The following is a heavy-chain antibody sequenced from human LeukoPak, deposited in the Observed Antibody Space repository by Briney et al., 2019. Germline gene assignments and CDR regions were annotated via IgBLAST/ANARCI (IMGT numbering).Heavy chain of an antibody. D-gene: IGHD3-10*01. J-gene: IGHJ4*02. CDR1: GYTFTSYG. CDR2: ISAYNGNT. V-gene: IGHV1-18*01. CDR3: ARETGWFGELIIEY. Sequence: ASVKVSCKASGYTFTSYGISWVRQAPGQGLEWIGWISAYNGNTNYAQKLQGRVTMTTDTSTSTAYMELRSLRSDDTAVYYCARETGWFGELIIEYWGQGTLVTVSS.